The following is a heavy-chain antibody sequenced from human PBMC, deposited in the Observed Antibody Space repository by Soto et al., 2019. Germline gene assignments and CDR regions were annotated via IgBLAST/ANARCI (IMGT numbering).Heavy chain of an antibody. CDR2: ISSSSSYI. CDR1: GFTFSSYS. V-gene: IGHV3-21*01. J-gene: IGHJ4*02. D-gene: IGHD6-19*01. CDR3: ATTTLRAVAGNHGFYY. Sequence: EVQLVESGGGLVKPGGSLRLSCAASGFTFSSYSMNWVRQAPGKGLEWVSSISSSSSYIYYADSVKGRFTISRDNAKNSRYLQMNSLRAEDTVVYYCATTTLRAVAGNHGFYYWGQGTLVTVSS.